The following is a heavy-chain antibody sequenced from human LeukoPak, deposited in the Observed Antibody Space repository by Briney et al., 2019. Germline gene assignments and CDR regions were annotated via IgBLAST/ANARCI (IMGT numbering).Heavy chain of an antibody. CDR3: ATTVSAGTYRYFQH. Sequence: ASVKVSCKASGYIFTTYAMDWVRQAPGQSLEWMGWIKAGNGNTKYLQKFQGRVTITRDTSANIAYMELSSLRSEDTAVYYCATTVSAGTYRYFQHWGQGTLVTVSS. J-gene: IGHJ1*01. CDR2: IKAGNGNT. CDR1: GYIFTTYA. D-gene: IGHD6-13*01. V-gene: IGHV1-3*01.